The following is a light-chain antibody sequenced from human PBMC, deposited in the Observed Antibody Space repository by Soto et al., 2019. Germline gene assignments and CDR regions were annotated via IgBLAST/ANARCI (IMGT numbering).Light chain of an antibody. Sequence: EIALTQSPGTLSLSPGERATLSCRASQSVSSSYLAWYQQKPGQAPRLLIYGASSRATGIPDRFSGSGSGTDFTLTISRLEPEDFAVYYCQQYGSFPMYTFGQGTKLEIK. J-gene: IGKJ2*01. CDR2: GAS. V-gene: IGKV3-20*01. CDR1: QSVSSSY. CDR3: QQYGSFPMYT.